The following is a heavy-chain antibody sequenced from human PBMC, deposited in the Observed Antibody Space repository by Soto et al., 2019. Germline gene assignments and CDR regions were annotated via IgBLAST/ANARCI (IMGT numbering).Heavy chain of an antibody. CDR3: ASVLMIAKMIDY. J-gene: IGHJ4*02. CDR1: GGSISSGDYY. D-gene: IGHD3-22*01. V-gene: IGHV4-30-4*01. Sequence: PSETLSLTCTVSGGSISSGDYYWRWIRQPPGKGLEWIGYIYNSGSTYYNPSLKSRVTISVDTSKNQFSLKLSSVTASATAVYYCASVLMIAKMIDYWGQGTLVTVSS. CDR2: IYNSGST.